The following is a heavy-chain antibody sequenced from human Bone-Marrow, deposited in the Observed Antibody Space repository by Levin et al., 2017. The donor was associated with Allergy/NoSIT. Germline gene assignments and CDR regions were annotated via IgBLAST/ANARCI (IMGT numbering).Heavy chain of an antibody. J-gene: IGHJ3*01. D-gene: IGHD2-21*02. CDR3: ARRGCGGDCQGYAFDV. Sequence: GESLKISCSVTGFTFSSYAMHWVRQAPGKALEYVSGISPKGSSTYYRDSVKGRFIISRVNSKDTLYLQLGSLQVEDTGLYYCARRGCGGDCQGYAFDVWGQGTMVSVSS. CDR1: GFTFSSYA. V-gene: IGHV3-64*02. CDR2: ISPKGSST.